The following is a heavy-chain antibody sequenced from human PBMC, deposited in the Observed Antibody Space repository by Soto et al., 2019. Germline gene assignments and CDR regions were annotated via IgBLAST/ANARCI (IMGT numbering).Heavy chain of an antibody. CDR2: MNPNSGNT. V-gene: IGHV1-8*01. D-gene: IGHD1-1*01. CDR3: ARERTGTTSMDV. CDR1: GYTFTSYD. Sequence: QVQLVQSGAEVKKPGASVKVSCKASGYTFTSYDINWVRQATGQGLEWMGWMNPNSGNTGYAQKFRGRVTMTRNTSPSTAYREPSTWGAADPTVYYCARERTGTTSMDVWGQATTVTVSS. J-gene: IGHJ6*02.